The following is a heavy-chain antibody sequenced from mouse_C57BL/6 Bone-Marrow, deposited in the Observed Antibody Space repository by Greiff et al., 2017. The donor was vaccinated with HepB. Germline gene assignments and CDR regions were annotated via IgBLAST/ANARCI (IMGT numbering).Heavy chain of an antibody. V-gene: IGHV1-69*01. CDR1: GYTFTSYW. Sequence: QVQLQQPGAELVMPGASVKLSCKASGYTFTSYWMHWVKQRPGQGLEWIGEIDPSDSYTNYNQKFKGKSTLTVDKSSSTAYMQLSSLTSEDSAVYYCARWGPYSFAYWGQGTLVTVSA. CDR2: IDPSDSYT. D-gene: IGHD3-3*01. J-gene: IGHJ3*01. CDR3: ARWGPYSFAY.